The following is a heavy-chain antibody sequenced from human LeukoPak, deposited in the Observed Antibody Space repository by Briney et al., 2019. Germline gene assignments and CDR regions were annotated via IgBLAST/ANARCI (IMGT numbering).Heavy chain of an antibody. D-gene: IGHD2-15*01. CDR2: ISGSDGST. CDR3: AKGRGYCTGGSCYSDY. CDR1: GFTFSNYA. Sequence: PGGSLRLSCTASGFTFSNYAMGWVRQAPGKGLEWVSTISGSDGSTYYADSVKGRFTISRDNSKNTLYLQMNSLRVEDMAIYYCAKGRGYCTGGSCYSDYWGQGTLVTVSS. V-gene: IGHV3-23*01. J-gene: IGHJ4*02.